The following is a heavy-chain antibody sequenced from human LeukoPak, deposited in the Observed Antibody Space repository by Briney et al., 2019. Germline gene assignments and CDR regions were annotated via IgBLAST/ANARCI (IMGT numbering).Heavy chain of an antibody. CDR2: INHSGST. CDR3: ARVFIPPDRNYFDY. J-gene: IGHJ4*02. V-gene: IGHV4-34*01. D-gene: IGHD3-16*01. CDR1: GGSFSAYY. Sequence: SETLSLTCAVYGGSFSAYYWNWIRQPPGKGLEWIGQINHSGSTIYNPSLKRRVTISVDTSKNQFSLRLSSVSAADTAVYYCARVFIPPDRNYFDYWGQGTLVTVSS.